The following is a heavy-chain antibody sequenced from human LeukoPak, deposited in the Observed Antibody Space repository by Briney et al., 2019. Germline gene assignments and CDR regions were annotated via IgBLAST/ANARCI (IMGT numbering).Heavy chain of an antibody. Sequence: SETLSLTCAVYGGSFSGYYWSWIRQPPGKGLEWIEEINHSGSTNYNPSLKSRVTISVDTSKNQFSLKLSSVTAADTAVYYCARGASYSSGWLPKYFQHWGQGTLVTVSS. CDR2: INHSGST. D-gene: IGHD6-19*01. CDR1: GGSFSGYY. CDR3: ARGASYSSGWLPKYFQH. V-gene: IGHV4-34*01. J-gene: IGHJ1*01.